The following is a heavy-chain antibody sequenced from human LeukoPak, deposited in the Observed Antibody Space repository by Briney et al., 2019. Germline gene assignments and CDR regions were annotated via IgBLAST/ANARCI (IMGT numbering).Heavy chain of an antibody. V-gene: IGHV6-1*01. CDR3: VRSFHSYYFDY. CDR1: GDSVSNNSAA. CDR2: TYYRSKWYN. J-gene: IGHJ4*02. Sequence: SQTLSLTCAISGDSVSNNSAAWTWIRQSPSRGLEWLGRTYYRSKWYNDYVVSVKSRITINPDTSKNQFSLQLNSVTPEDTAVYYCVRSFHSYYFDYWGQGTLVTVSS.